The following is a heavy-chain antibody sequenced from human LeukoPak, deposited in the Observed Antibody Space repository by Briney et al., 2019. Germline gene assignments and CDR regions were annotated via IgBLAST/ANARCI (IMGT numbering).Heavy chain of an antibody. V-gene: IGHV1-24*01. CDR3: ATGSGSGSYYNWDAFDI. CDR2: FDPEDGET. Sequence: ASVKVSCKVSGYTLTELSMHWVRQAPGKGLEWMGGFDPEDGETIYAQRFQGRVTMTEDTSTDTAYMELSSLRSEDTAVYYCATGSGSGSYYNWDAFDIWGQGTMVTVSS. D-gene: IGHD3-10*01. CDR1: GYTLTELS. J-gene: IGHJ3*02.